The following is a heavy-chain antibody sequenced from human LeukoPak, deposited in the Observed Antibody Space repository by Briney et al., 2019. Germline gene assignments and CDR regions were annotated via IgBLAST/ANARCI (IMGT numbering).Heavy chain of an antibody. CDR2: ISYDGSYK. Sequence: GGSLRLSCAASEFTFSTYGMHWVRQAPGKGLEWVAVISYDGSYKFYADSVKGRFTISRDNSKSTLYLQMSSLRADDTAVYYCAKQRTTSCYSSLDYWGQGTLVTVSS. V-gene: IGHV3-30*18. D-gene: IGHD2-2*01. J-gene: IGHJ4*02. CDR1: EFTFSTYG. CDR3: AKQRTTSCYSSLDY.